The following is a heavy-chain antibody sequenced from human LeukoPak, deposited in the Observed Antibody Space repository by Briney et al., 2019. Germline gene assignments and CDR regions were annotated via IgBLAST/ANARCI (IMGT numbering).Heavy chain of an antibody. J-gene: IGHJ4*02. Sequence: SGGSLRLSCAGSGFTFSNYWMSWVRQAPGKGLEWVANIKQDGSEKYYVDSVKGRFTISRDNAKNSLYLQMNSLRAEDTAVYYCARLDSTGYGGGDYWGQGTLVTVSS. CDR3: ARLDSTGYGGGDY. CDR2: IKQDGSEK. V-gene: IGHV3-7*01. CDR1: GFTFSNYW. D-gene: IGHD3-9*01.